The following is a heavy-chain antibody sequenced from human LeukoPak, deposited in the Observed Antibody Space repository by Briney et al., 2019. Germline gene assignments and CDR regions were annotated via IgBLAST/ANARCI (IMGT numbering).Heavy chain of an antibody. J-gene: IGHJ4*02. CDR2: IIPILGIA. Sequence: SVKVSCKASGGTFSSYAISWVRQAPGQGLEWMGRIIPILGIANYAQKFQGRVTITADKSTSTAYMELSSLRSEDTAVYYCARDGGGGYYFDYWGQGTLVTVSS. CDR1: GGTFSSYA. D-gene: IGHD3-16*01. V-gene: IGHV1-69*04. CDR3: ARDGGGGYYFDY.